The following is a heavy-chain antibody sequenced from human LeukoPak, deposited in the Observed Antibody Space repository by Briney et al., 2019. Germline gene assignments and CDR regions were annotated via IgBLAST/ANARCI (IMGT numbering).Heavy chain of an antibody. V-gene: IGHV3-74*01. CDR2: IKSDGSIT. Sequence: GGSLTLSCATSGYTFSHYWMLWVRQAPGKGLVWVSNIKSDGSITNYADSVRGRFTISRDNAKNILYLQINSLRAEDTAVYYCGRDNNYKVDVWGKGTTVTVSS. D-gene: IGHD4-11*01. CDR3: GRDNNYKVDV. CDR1: GYTFSHYW. J-gene: IGHJ6*04.